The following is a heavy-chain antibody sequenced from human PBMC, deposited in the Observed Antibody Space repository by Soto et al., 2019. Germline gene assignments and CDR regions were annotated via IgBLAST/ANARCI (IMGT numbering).Heavy chain of an antibody. J-gene: IGHJ1*01. CDR2: LNQDGSEI. V-gene: IGHV3-7*05. D-gene: IGHD3-16*01. CDR3: IPRGD. Sequence: EVQVVESGGGLVQPGGSLRLSCAASGFSFSHHWMTWVRQAPGKGLEWVASLNQDGSEIYYVDSAKGRFTISRDNAKNSLYLQMNVLRAEDTAVCYCIPRGDWGQGTLVSVSS. CDR1: GFSFSHHW.